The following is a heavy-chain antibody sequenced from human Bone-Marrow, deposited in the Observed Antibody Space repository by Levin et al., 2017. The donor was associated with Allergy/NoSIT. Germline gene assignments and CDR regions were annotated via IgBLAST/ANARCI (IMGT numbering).Heavy chain of an antibody. J-gene: IGHJ6*02. CDR3: AKDALLWFGESYGMGV. CDR2: ISHDGNNK. V-gene: IGHV3-30*18. CDR1: GFTFSNYG. Sequence: PGGSLRLSCAVSGFTFSNYGMHWVRQAPGKGLEWVAVISHDGNNKYYADSVKDRFTISRDNSKNTLYLEVNSLRAEDTAVYFCAKDALLWFGESYGMGVWGQGTTVTVSS. D-gene: IGHD3-10*01.